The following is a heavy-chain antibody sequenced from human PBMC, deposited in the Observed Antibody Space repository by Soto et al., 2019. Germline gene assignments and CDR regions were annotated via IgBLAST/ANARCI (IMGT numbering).Heavy chain of an antibody. CDR2: IIPIFGTA. J-gene: IGHJ4*02. V-gene: IGHV1-69*01. D-gene: IGHD3-22*01. Sequence: QVPLVQSGAEVKKPGSSVKVSCKASGGTFSSYAISWVRQAPGQGLEWMGGIIPIFGTANYAQKFQGRVTITADESTSTAYMELSSLRSEDTAVYYCARAPPTDYYDSSGYYLVYWGQGTLVTVSS. CDR3: ARAPPTDYYDSSGYYLVY. CDR1: GGTFSSYA.